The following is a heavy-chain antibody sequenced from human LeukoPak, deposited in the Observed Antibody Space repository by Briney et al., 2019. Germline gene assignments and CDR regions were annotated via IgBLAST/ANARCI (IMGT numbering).Heavy chain of an antibody. CDR1: GFTFSSYW. V-gene: IGHV3-23*01. J-gene: IGHJ4*02. Sequence: GGSLRLSCVASGFTFSSYWMSWVRQAPGKGLEWVSAISGSGGSTYYADSVKGRFTISRDNSKNTLYLQMNSLRAEDTAVYYCAKGYSGYGSYYFDYWGQGTLVTVSS. CDR2: ISGSGGST. CDR3: AKGYSGYGSYYFDY. D-gene: IGHD5-12*01.